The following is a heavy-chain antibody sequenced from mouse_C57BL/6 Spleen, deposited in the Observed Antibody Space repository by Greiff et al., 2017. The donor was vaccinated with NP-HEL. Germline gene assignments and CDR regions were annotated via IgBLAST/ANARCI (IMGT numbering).Heavy chain of an antibody. CDR1: GYTFTSYW. V-gene: IGHV1-72*01. CDR2: IEPNSGGT. CDR3: ARSGYFDV. J-gene: IGHJ1*03. Sequence: QVQLKQPGAELVKPGASVKLSCKASGYTFTSYWMHWVKQRPGRGLEWIGRIEPNSGGTKYNEKFKSQATLTVDKPSSTAYMQLSSLTAEDSAVYYCARSGYFDVWGTGTTVTVSS.